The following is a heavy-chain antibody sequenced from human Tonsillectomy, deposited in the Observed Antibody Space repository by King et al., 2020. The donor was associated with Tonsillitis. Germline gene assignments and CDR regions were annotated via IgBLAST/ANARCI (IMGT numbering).Heavy chain of an antibody. CDR2: ISYDGSNK. Sequence: VQLVESGGGVVQPGRSLRLSCAASGFTFSSYGMHWVRQAPGKGLEWVAVISYDGSNKYYADSVKGRFTISRDNSKNTLYLQMNSLRAEDTAVYYCAKSKGGGDYYYYYGMDVWGQGTTVTVSS. CDR3: AKSKGGGDYYYYYGMDV. CDR1: GFTFSSYG. V-gene: IGHV3-30*18. J-gene: IGHJ6*02. D-gene: IGHD3-16*01.